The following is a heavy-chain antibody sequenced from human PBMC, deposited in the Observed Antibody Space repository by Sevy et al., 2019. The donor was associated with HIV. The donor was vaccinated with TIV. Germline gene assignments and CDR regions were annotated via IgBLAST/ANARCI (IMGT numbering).Heavy chain of an antibody. J-gene: IGHJ5*02. Sequence: GGSLRLSCAASGYTFNNAWMSWVRQAPGKGLEWLGRIKSKTDGGSAEYASPGKGRFTISRDASKSTLYLQMNRLRTEDTGVYYCTGATVFGATWFDPWGQGALVTVSS. V-gene: IGHV3-15*01. D-gene: IGHD3-3*01. CDR2: IKSKTDGGSA. CDR3: TGATVFGATWFDP. CDR1: GYTFNNAW.